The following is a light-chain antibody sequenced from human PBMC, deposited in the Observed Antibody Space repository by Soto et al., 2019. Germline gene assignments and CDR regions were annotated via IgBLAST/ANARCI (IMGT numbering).Light chain of an antibody. V-gene: IGKV3-20*01. CDR1: QSVSSSY. CDR3: QQYDHSPREIT. Sequence: EIVLTQSPGTLSLSPGERATLSCRASQSVSSSYLAWYQQKPGQAPRLLIYGASSRATGIPDRFSGSGSGTDFTLTISRLEPEDFAVYYCQQYDHSPREITFGEGTKVEIK. J-gene: IGKJ4*01. CDR2: GAS.